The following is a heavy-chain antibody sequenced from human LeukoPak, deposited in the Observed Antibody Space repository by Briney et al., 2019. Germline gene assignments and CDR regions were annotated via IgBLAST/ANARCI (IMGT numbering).Heavy chain of an antibody. Sequence: SETLSLTCVVYGGSFSGYYWSWIRQSPGKGLEWIGEINHSGSTNYKRYFKGRVTISVDMSKNQFSLKLSSVTAADTAVYYCARGSKMVRGARHNNWFDPWGQGTLVTVSS. CDR3: ARGSKMVRGARHNNWFDP. V-gene: IGHV4-34*01. J-gene: IGHJ5*02. D-gene: IGHD3-10*01. CDR2: INHSGST. CDR1: GGSFSGYY.